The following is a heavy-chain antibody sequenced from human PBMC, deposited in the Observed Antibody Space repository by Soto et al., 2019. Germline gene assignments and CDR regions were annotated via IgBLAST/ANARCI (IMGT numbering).Heavy chain of an antibody. Sequence: RASVKVSCKASGYTFTNYDINWVRQATGQGLEWMGWMNPNSGNTGYAQKFQGRVTMTRNTSIRTVYMELSSLRSEDTAVYYCARVGGNWNDDYFDYWGQGTLVTVSS. D-gene: IGHD1-1*01. CDR2: MNPNSGNT. CDR1: GYTFTNYD. CDR3: ARVGGNWNDDYFDY. V-gene: IGHV1-8*01. J-gene: IGHJ4*02.